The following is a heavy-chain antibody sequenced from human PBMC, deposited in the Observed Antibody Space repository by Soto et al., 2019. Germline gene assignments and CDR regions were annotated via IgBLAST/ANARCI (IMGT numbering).Heavy chain of an antibody. D-gene: IGHD3-10*01. CDR3: AKVITMVRGVNILRYYYYCGMDV. V-gene: IGHV3-23*01. CDR1: GFTFSSYA. Sequence: GGSLRLSCAASGFTFSSYAMRWVRQAPGKGLEWVSAISGSDGSTYYADSVKGRFTISRDNTKNTLYLQMNSLRAEDTAVYYCAKVITMVRGVNILRYYYYCGMDVWGQGTTVTVSS. CDR2: ISGSDGST. J-gene: IGHJ6*02.